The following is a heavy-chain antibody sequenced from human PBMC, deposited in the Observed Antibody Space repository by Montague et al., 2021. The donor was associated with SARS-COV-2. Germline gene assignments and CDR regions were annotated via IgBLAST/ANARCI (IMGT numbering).Heavy chain of an antibody. Sequence: SETLSLTCAVYGGSFSGYYWTWVRQSPGKGLKWIAEINHSGTTNYNSNPSLRSRVTISVDTSKSQFSLKLSSVTAADTGVYYSARWDPQTLTLIGLRGKSASDYWGQGTLVTVSS. D-gene: IGHD4-23*01. CDR1: GGSFSGYY. CDR2: INHSGTT. J-gene: IGHJ4*02. V-gene: IGHV4-34*01. CDR3: ARWDPQTLTLIGLRGKSASDY.